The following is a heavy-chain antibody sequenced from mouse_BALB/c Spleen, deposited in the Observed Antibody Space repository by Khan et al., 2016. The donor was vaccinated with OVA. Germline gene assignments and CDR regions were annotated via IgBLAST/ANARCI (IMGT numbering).Heavy chain of an antibody. J-gene: IGHJ2*01. V-gene: IGHV3-2*02. D-gene: IGHD1-1*01. CDR3: ARGNYYGYYFDY. CDR1: GYSITSGYA. CDR2: ISYSGVT. Sequence: VQLKQSGPGLVKPSQSLSLTCTVTGYSITSGYAWNWIRQFPGNKLEWMGYISYSGVTSYTPSLKSRISNTRDTSKNQFFLQLNSVTTEDTATYYCARGNYYGYYFDYWGQGTTLTVSS.